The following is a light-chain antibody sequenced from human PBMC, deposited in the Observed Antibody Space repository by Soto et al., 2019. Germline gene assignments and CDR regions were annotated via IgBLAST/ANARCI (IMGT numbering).Light chain of an antibody. J-gene: IGKJ5*01. V-gene: IGKV3-15*01. CDR1: QSISTN. CDR2: GAS. CDR3: PQYHNWPIT. Sequence: EIRMSLSPATVSVSKGERATLSCRASQSISTNLAWYQQKPGQAPRLLISGASTRATGIPARFSGSGSGTEFTLTISSLQSEDFAVYYCPQYHNWPITFCHGTLLAI.